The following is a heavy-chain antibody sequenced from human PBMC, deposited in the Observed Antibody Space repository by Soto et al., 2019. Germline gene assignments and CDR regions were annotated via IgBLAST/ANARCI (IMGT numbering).Heavy chain of an antibody. D-gene: IGHD7-27*01. Sequence: QVQLVESGGGVVQPGRSLRLSCAASGFSFSISPMHWVRQAPGKGPEWVALISYDGTNKFYADSVKGQFTISRDNSKSTLYLQVDSLRPEDAAFYYCARDPNTSGGQHWAFNYFDSWGQGTLVTVSS. CDR1: GFSFSISP. V-gene: IGHV3-30-3*01. CDR2: ISYDGTNK. CDR3: ARDPNTSGGQHWAFNYFDS. J-gene: IGHJ4*02.